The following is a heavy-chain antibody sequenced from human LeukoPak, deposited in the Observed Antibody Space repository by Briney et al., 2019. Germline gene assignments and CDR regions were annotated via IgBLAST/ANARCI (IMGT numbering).Heavy chain of an antibody. CDR2: INPNTGDT. J-gene: IGHJ4*02. D-gene: IGHD6-13*01. CDR1: GYTLTYYY. V-gene: IGHV1-2*02. CDR3: ARDLFLAATEREGDDY. Sequence: ASVKVSCKASGYTLTYYYIHWVRRAPGQGLEWVGWINPNTGDTNYAQKFQGRVTLTGDTSITTAYMELSRLRSDDTAVYYCARDLFLAATEREGDDYWGQGTLVTVSS.